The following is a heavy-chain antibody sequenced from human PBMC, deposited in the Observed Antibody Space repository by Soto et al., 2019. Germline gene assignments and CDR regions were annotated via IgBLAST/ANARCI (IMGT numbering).Heavy chain of an antibody. J-gene: IGHJ6*02. Sequence: GESLKISCKGSGYSFTSYWIGWVRQMPGKGLEWMGIIYPGDSDTRYSPSFQGQVTISADKSISTAYLQWSSLKASETAMYYCARHGTTVTTLDYYDGMDVWGQGTTVTVSS. CDR2: IYPGDSDT. CDR3: ARHGTTVTTLDYYDGMDV. D-gene: IGHD4-17*01. CDR1: GYSFTSYW. V-gene: IGHV5-51*01.